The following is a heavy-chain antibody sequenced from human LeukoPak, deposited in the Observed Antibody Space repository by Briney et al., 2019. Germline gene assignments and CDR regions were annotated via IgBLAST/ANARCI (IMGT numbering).Heavy chain of an antibody. CDR1: GFTFSSYG. J-gene: IGHJ4*02. Sequence: GGTLRLSCAASGFTFSSYGMSWVRQAPGKGLEWVSAISGSGGSTYYADSVKGRFTITRDNSKNTLYLQMNSLRAEDTAVYYCARGPPWATMVRGDTNGNWGQGTLVTVSS. CDR2: ISGSGGST. V-gene: IGHV3-23*01. CDR3: ARGPPWATMVRGDTNGN. D-gene: IGHD3-10*01.